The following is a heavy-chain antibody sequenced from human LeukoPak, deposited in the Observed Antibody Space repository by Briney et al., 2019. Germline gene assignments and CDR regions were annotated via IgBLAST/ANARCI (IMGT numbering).Heavy chain of an antibody. CDR1: GGSFSGYY. CDR3: ARGRSIAARRYGLDV. CDR2: INHSGST. J-gene: IGHJ6*02. D-gene: IGHD6-6*01. Sequence: SETLSLTCAVYGGSFSGYYWSWIRQPPGKGLGWIGEINHSGSTNYNPSLKGRVTISDTSKNQFSLKLSSVTAADTAVYYCARGRSIAARRYGLDVWGQGTTVTVSS. V-gene: IGHV4-34*01.